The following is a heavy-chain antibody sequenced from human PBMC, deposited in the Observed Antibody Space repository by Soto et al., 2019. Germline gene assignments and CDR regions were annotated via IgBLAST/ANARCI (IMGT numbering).Heavy chain of an antibody. CDR1: GYTFTSYD. CDR2: MNPNSGNT. D-gene: IGHD6-13*01. CDR3: ARGGYSSSPQSGYYYMDV. J-gene: IGHJ6*03. V-gene: IGHV1-8*01. Sequence: ASVKVSCKASGYTFTSYDINWVRQATGQGLEWMGWMNPNSGNTGYAQKFQGRVTMTRNTSISTAYMELSSLRSEDTAVYYCARGGYSSSPQSGYYYMDVWGKGTTVTVSS.